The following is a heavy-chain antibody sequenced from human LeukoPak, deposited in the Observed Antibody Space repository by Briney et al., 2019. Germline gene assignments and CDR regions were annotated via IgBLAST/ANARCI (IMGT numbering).Heavy chain of an antibody. Sequence: GESLKISCKTSGYKFSDYWIGWVRQMPGKGLEWMGIIYPGDSDTRYSPSFQGQVTISADKSISTAYLQWSNLKASDTAMYYCARITMIYDSSGPLYRFTGNPTPPGWFDPWGQGTLVTVSS. CDR1: GYKFSDYW. CDR3: ARITMIYDSSGPLYRFTGNPTPPGWFDP. V-gene: IGHV5-51*01. CDR2: IYPGDSDT. J-gene: IGHJ5*02. D-gene: IGHD3-22*01.